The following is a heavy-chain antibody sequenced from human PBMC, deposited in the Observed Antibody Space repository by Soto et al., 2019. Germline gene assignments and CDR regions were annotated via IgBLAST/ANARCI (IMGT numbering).Heavy chain of an antibody. Sequence: QVQLAESGGGVVQPGRSLRLSCAASGFTFSSYAMHWVRQAPGKGLEWVAVISYDGSNKYYADSVKGRFTISRDNSKNTLYLQMNSLRAEDTAVYYCAREAGIAVALDYWGQGTLVTVAS. CDR1: GFTFSSYA. CDR3: AREAGIAVALDY. V-gene: IGHV3-30-3*01. CDR2: ISYDGSNK. D-gene: IGHD6-19*01. J-gene: IGHJ4*02.